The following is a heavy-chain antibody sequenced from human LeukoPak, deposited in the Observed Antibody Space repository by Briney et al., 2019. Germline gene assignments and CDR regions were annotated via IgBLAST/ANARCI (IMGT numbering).Heavy chain of an antibody. J-gene: IGHJ5*01. CDR2: ISWNSGSI. CDR3: AKDRIHYGDSWFDS. Sequence: GRSLRLSCAASGFTFDDYAMHWVRQAPGKGLGWVSGISWNSGSIGYADSVKGRFTISRDNAKNSLYLQMNSLRAADTALYYCAKDRIHYGDSWFDSWGQGTLVTVSS. V-gene: IGHV3-9*01. CDR1: GFTFDDYA. D-gene: IGHD4-17*01.